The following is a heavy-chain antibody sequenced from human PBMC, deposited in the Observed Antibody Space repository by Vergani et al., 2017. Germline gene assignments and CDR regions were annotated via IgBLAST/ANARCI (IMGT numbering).Heavy chain of an antibody. CDR1: EFTFSNYA. V-gene: IGHV3-30*02. CDR2: IRYDGSDK. CDR3: VKDPSVMWAFDY. J-gene: IGHJ4*02. D-gene: IGHD2/OR15-2a*01. Sequence: VQLLESGGGLVQPGGSLRLTCAASEFTFSNYAMNWVRQAPGKGLEWLAFIRYDGSDKYYSEFLKGRFTISRDNSKSMVYLELNSLTAEDTAIYYCVKDPSVMWAFDYWGQGTQVTVSS.